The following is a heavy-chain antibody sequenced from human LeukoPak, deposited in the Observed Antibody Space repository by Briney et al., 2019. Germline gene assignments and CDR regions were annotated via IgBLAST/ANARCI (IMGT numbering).Heavy chain of an antibody. Sequence: ASVKVSCKVSGYTLTELSMHWVRQAPGKGLEWMGGFDPEDGETIYAQKFQGRVTMTEDTSTDTAYMELSSLRSEDTAVYYCVTVAFRYYDILTGYYRNMDVWGKGTTVTVSS. V-gene: IGHV1-24*01. CDR1: GYTLTELS. CDR2: FDPEDGET. D-gene: IGHD3-9*01. CDR3: VTVAFRYYDILTGYYRNMDV. J-gene: IGHJ6*03.